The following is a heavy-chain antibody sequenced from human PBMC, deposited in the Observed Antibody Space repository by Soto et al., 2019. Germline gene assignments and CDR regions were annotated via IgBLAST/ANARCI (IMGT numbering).Heavy chain of an antibody. V-gene: IGHV4-61*08. CDR2: IYYSGST. D-gene: IGHD3-3*01. J-gene: IGHJ6*02. CDR3: ARGRGRKVFGVFGYYYGMDV. CDR1: GGSISSGGYY. Sequence: SETLSLTCTVSGGSISSGGYYWSWIRQHPGKGLEWIGYIYYSGSTNYNPSLKSRVTISVDTSKNQFSLKLSSVTAADTAVYYCARGRGRKVFGVFGYYYGMDVWGQGTTVTVSS.